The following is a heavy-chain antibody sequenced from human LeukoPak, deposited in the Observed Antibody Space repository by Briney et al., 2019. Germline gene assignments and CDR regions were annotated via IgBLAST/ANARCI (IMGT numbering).Heavy chain of an antibody. CDR3: ARGNDYGDYGNWFDP. Sequence: ASVKVSCKASGYTFTSYGISWVRQAPGQGLEWMGWISAYNGNTNYAQKLQGRVTMTTDTSTSTAYMELRGLRSDDTAVYYCARGNDYGDYGNWFDPWGQGTLVTVSS. CDR2: ISAYNGNT. CDR1: GYTFTSYG. D-gene: IGHD4-17*01. J-gene: IGHJ5*02. V-gene: IGHV1-18*01.